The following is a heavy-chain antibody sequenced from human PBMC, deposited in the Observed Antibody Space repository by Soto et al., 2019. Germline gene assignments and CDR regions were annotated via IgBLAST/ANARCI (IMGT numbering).Heavy chain of an antibody. V-gene: IGHV1-3*01. CDR3: ARLVPYGAYIDS. Sequence: ASVKVSCKASGYTFTSYAIHWVRHAPGQKREWMGWINAGNGNTKYSQKFQGRVTITRDTSASTAYMELSSLRSEDTAVYYCARLVPYGAYIDSWGQGTLVTVSS. D-gene: IGHD4-17*01. J-gene: IGHJ4*02. CDR1: GYTFTSYA. CDR2: INAGNGNT.